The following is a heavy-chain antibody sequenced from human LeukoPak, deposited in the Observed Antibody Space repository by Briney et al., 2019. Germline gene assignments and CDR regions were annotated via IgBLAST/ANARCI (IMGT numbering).Heavy chain of an antibody. V-gene: IGHV3-11*04. D-gene: IGHD3-3*01. Sequence: GGSLRLSCTVSGFTFSQYYMSWIRQAPGKGLEWLSCISSSGSTIYYADSVKGRFTISRDNAKNSLSLQMNSLRAEDTAVYYCARRGGSGYYDWSQGILVTVSS. CDR2: ISSSGSTI. CDR3: ARRGGSGYYD. CDR1: GFTFSQYY. J-gene: IGHJ4*02.